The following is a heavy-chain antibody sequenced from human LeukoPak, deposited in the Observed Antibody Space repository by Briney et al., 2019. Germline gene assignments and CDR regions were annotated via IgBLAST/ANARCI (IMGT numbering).Heavy chain of an antibody. Sequence: GGSLRLSCAASGFTFNNYWMSWVRQAPGKGLEWVANIKQDGSGNDYVDSVKGRFTISRDNAKNSLYLQMNSLRAEDTAGYYCARDASKLGLLWSRSSLALDIWGQGKMVTVSS. CDR3: ARDASKLGLLWSRSSLALDI. J-gene: IGHJ3*02. V-gene: IGHV3-7*01. CDR2: IKQDGSGN. D-gene: IGHD3-10*01. CDR1: GFTFNNYW.